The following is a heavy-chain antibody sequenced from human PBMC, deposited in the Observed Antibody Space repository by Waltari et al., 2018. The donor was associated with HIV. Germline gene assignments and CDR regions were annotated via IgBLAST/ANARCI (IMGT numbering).Heavy chain of an antibody. CDR3: ARASHYIEFSTFDGDYYFDL. CDR1: GLSDRNNW. V-gene: IGHV3-74*01. D-gene: IGHD3-9*01. CDR2: INSDGSTR. Sequence: VQLVESGGGSIKTGGSLRLSWAGSGLSDRNNWMDWVRQGPGKGLVWVARINSDGSTRNYADAVKGRFVISRDNSRNTVYLQLNSVKVEDTAVYFCARASHYIEFSTFDGDYYFDLWGRGTRVAVSS. J-gene: IGHJ4*02.